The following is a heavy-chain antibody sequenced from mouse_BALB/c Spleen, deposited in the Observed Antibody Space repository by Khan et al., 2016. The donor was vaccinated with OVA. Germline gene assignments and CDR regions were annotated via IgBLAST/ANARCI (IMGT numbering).Heavy chain of an antibody. CDR1: GFSLTSYG. Sequence: QVQLKESGPGLVQPSQSLSITCTVSGFSLTSYGVHWVRQSPGKGLEWLRVIWSGGSTDYNAAFISRLSISKDNSKSQVFFKMNSLQANDTAIYYCARIFIGTTDYAMDYWGQGTSVTVSS. D-gene: IGHD2-14*01. CDR2: IWSGGST. J-gene: IGHJ4*01. CDR3: ARIFIGTTDYAMDY. V-gene: IGHV2-2*02.